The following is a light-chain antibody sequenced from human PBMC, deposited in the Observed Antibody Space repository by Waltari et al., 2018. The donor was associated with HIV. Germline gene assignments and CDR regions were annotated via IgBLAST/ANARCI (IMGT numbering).Light chain of an antibody. CDR3: QQAKSFPHT. Sequence: DIQMTQYQYNVSSYVGGCVSINCRASQNIGRSLAWYQLRPGQAPKLLVYEASRLDDGVATRFSATGSRTQFTLDIKNLQSEDFAVYVCQQAKSFPHTFG. CDR1: QNIGRS. J-gene: IGKJ2*01. CDR2: EAS. V-gene: IGKV1-12*01.